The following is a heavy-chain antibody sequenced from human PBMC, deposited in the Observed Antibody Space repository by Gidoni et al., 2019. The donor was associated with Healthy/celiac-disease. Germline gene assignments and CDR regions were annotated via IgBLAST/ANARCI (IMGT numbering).Heavy chain of an antibody. CDR3: ARVPIFWSGYATASPVHYYGMDV. J-gene: IGHJ6*02. CDR2: IYYSGST. V-gene: IGHV4-59*01. Sequence: QVQLQESGPGLVKPSETLSLTCTVSGGSISSYYWRWIRQPPGKGLEWIGYIYYSGSTNYNPSLKSRVTISVDTSKNQFSLKLSSVTAADTAVYYCARVPIFWSGYATASPVHYYGMDVWGQGTTVTVSS. D-gene: IGHD3-3*01. CDR1: GGSISSYY.